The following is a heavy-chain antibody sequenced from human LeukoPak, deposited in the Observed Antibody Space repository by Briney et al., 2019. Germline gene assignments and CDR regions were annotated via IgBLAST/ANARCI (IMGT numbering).Heavy chain of an antibody. CDR1: GGTFSSYA. Sequence: SVKASCKASGGTFSSYAISWVRKAPGQGLDLMGGINPIFGTTNYAQQFQGRVTITADKFTSTAYMELGSLRSQDTAVYYCAREKPHPTPLKPVIAVAGNQSPDAFDIWGQGTMVTVSS. CDR3: AREKPHPTPLKPVIAVAGNQSPDAFDI. V-gene: IGHV1-69*06. J-gene: IGHJ3*02. CDR2: INPIFGTT. D-gene: IGHD6-19*01.